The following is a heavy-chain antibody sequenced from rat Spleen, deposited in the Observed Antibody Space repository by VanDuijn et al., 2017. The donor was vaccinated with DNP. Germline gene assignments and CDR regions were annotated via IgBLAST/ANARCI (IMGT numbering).Heavy chain of an antibody. CDR2: INTDGGST. V-gene: IGHV5S13*01. CDR1: GFTFSDYA. D-gene: IGHD4-6*01. CDR3: AKDVWYYAMDA. Sequence: EVQLVESGGGLVQPGRSLKLSCAASGFTFSDYAMAWVRQAPKKGLEWVASINTDGGSTHYLDSVKGRFTISRENAENTVYLQMNSLRSEDTATYYCAKDVWYYAMDAWGQGTAVTVSS. J-gene: IGHJ4*01.